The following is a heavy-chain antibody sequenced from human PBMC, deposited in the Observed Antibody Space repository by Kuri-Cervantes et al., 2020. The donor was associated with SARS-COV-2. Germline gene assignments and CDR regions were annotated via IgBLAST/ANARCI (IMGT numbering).Heavy chain of an antibody. CDR2: LYYSGST. CDR3: ARVGVQLWLDY. CDR1: GGSISRSSNY. J-gene: IGHJ4*02. D-gene: IGHD5-18*01. V-gene: IGHV4-39*07. Sequence: SETLSLTCTVSGGSISRSSNYWGWIRQSPGKGLEWIGSLYYSGSTYYNPSLKSRVTVSVDTSKNQFSLKLSSVTAADTAVYYCARVGVQLWLDYWGQGTLVTVSS.